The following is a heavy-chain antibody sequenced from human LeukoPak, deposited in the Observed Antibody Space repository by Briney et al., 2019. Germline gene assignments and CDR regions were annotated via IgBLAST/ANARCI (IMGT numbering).Heavy chain of an antibody. CDR1: GGTFSSYA. Sequence: ASVKVSCKASGGTFSSYAISWVRQAPGQGLEWMGRIIPILGIANYAQKFQGRVTITADKSTSTAYMELSSLRSEDTAVYYCARSQVVTAIREEPYFDYWGQGTLVTVSS. V-gene: IGHV1-69*04. D-gene: IGHD2-21*02. J-gene: IGHJ4*02. CDR2: IIPILGIA. CDR3: ARSQVVTAIREEPYFDY.